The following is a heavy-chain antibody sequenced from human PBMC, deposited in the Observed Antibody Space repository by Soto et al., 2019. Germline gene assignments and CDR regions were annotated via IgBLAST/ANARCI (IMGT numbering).Heavy chain of an antibody. CDR1: GGSISSGGYY. D-gene: IGHD1-7*01. Sequence: SETLSLTCTVSGGSISSGGYYWSWIRQPPGKGLEWIGYIYYSGSTNYNPSLKSRVTISVDTSKNQFSLKLSSVTAADTAVYYCARRYGTTFDYWGQGTLVTVSS. V-gene: IGHV4-61*08. CDR2: IYYSGST. J-gene: IGHJ4*02. CDR3: ARRYGTTFDY.